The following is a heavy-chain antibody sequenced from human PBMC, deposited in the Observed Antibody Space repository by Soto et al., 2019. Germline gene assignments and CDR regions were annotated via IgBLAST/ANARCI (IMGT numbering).Heavy chain of an antibody. Sequence: GVSLRLSYAASGGTCSSHGRSWVRQAPRKGLEWVSSISYSGGSTYYTDSVKGRFTISRDNSKNTLYLQVNSLRAEDTAVYYCAKDTCSGSSCYASDYWGQGTLVTVSS. D-gene: IGHD2-2*01. V-gene: IGHV3-23*01. CDR1: GGTCSSHG. CDR3: AKDTCSGSSCYASDY. CDR2: ISYSGGST. J-gene: IGHJ4*02.